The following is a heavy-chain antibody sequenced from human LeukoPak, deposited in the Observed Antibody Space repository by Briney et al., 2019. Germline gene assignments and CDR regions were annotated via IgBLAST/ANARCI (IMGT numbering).Heavy chain of an antibody. CDR1: GYTFTSYG. CDR3: ARDARSSSWPDY. CDR2: ISAYNGNT. V-gene: IGHV1-18*01. D-gene: IGHD6-13*01. Sequence: ASVRVSCKASGYTFTSYGISWVRQAPGQGLEWMGWISAYNGNTNYAQKLQGRVTMTTDTSTSTAYMDLRSLRSDATAVYSCARDARSSSWPDYWGQGTLATASS. J-gene: IGHJ4*02.